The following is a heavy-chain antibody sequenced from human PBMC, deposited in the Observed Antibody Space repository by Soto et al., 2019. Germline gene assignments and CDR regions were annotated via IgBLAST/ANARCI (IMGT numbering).Heavy chain of an antibody. Sequence: SETLSLTCTVSGVSISSSAYYWAWIRQPPGKGLEWIGSIYYGGNTYYNPSLESRVTISADTSKKQFSLKLNSVTAADTAVYYCATPAGYGDYFDYWGQGTLVTVSS. CDR1: GVSISSSAYY. CDR2: IYYGGNT. V-gene: IGHV4-39*01. J-gene: IGHJ4*02. D-gene: IGHD4-17*01. CDR3: ATPAGYGDYFDY.